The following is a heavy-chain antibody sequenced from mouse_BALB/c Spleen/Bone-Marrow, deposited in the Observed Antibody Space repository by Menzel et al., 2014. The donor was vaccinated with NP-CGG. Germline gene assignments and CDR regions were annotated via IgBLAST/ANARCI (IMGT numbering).Heavy chain of an antibody. V-gene: IGHV1-63*02. J-gene: IGHJ4*01. Sequence: QVQLQQSGAELVRPGTSVKISCKASGYTFTNYWLGWVKQRPGHGLEWIGDIYPGGGYTNYNEKFKGKATLTADTSSSTAYMQLSSLTSEDSAVYFCATAPYYAMHYWGQGASVTVSS. CDR2: IYPGGGYT. CDR3: ATAPYYAMHY. CDR1: GYTFTNYW.